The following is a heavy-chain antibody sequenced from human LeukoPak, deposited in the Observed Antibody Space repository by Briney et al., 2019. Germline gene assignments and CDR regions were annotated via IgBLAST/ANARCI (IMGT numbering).Heavy chain of an antibody. CDR2: IYTSGST. V-gene: IGHV4-4*07. Sequence: SETLSLTCTVSGGSISSYYWSWIRQPAGKGLEWIGRIYTSGSTNYNPSLKSRVTMSVDTSKNQFSLKLSSVTAADTAVYYCARDRGPMRYFDVRYYGMDVWGQGTTVTVSS. D-gene: IGHD3-9*01. CDR1: GGSISSYY. CDR3: ARDRGPMRYFDVRYYGMDV. J-gene: IGHJ6*02.